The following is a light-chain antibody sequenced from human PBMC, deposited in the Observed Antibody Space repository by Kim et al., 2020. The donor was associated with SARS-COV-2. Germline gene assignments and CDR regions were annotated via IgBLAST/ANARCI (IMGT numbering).Light chain of an antibody. CDR3: QQYDNLLT. Sequence: LSASVGDRVTITCQASQDISNYLNWYQQKPGKAPKLLIYDASNLETGVPSRFSGSGSGTDFTFTISSLQPEDIATYYCQQYDNLLTFGGGTKVDIK. V-gene: IGKV1-33*01. CDR1: QDISNY. CDR2: DAS. J-gene: IGKJ4*01.